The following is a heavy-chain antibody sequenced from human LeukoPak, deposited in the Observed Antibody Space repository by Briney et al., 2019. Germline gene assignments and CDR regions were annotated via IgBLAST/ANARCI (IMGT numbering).Heavy chain of an antibody. Sequence: PGGSLRLSCAASGFTFSGYAMSWVRQAPGKGLEWVSAISGSGGSTYYADSVKGRFTISRDNSKNTLYLQMNSLRAEDTAVYYCARDFNDYGGNSGFDYWGQGTLVTVSS. CDR2: ISGSGGST. J-gene: IGHJ4*02. V-gene: IGHV3-23*01. D-gene: IGHD4-23*01. CDR3: ARDFNDYGGNSGFDY. CDR1: GFTFSGYA.